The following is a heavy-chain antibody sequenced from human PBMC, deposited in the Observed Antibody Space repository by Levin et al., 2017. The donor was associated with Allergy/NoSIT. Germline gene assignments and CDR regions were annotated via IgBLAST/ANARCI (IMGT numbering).Heavy chain of an antibody. V-gene: IGHV3-30*09. D-gene: IGHD3-22*01. J-gene: IGHJ4*02. CDR1: GISFRNYA. Sequence: PGGSLRLSCAVSGISFRNYAFHWVRQAPGKGLEWVAVISYDVINKDYIDSVKGRFAISRDNAKNPLHLQMNRLRPEDTAMYYCAIPILSVVPGAPFDSWGRGTLVTVAS. CDR3: AIPILSVVPGAPFDS. CDR2: ISYDVINK.